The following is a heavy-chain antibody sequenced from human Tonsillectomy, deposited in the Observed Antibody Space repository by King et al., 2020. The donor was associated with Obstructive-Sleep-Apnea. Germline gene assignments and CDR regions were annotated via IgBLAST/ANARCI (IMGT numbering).Heavy chain of an antibody. CDR3: KRAFAAAPVLGAMDV. V-gene: IGHV2-70*04. Sequence: VTLKESGPALVKPTQNLTLTCTFSGFSLSTSGMCVSWIRQPPGKALEWLARIDWDDDKFYNTSLKTRLTISKDTSTKQVVLTMTNMDREDTATDYCKRAFAAAPVLGAMDVWGQGTTVTVSS. J-gene: IGHJ6*02. D-gene: IGHD6-13*01. CDR1: GFSLSTSGMC. CDR2: IDWDDDK.